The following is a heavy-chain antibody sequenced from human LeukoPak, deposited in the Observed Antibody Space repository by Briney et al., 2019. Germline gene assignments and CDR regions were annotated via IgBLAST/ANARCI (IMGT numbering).Heavy chain of an antibody. J-gene: IGHJ4*02. V-gene: IGHV1-18*01. CDR3: ARAKYYDFWSGYSDY. D-gene: IGHD3-3*01. CDR1: GYTFTSYG. Sequence: ASVKVSCKASGYTFTSYGISWVRQAPGQGLEWMGWISAYNGNTNYAQKLQGRVTMTTDTSTSTAYMELRSLRSDDTAVYYCARAKYYDFWSGYSDYLGQGILVTVSS. CDR2: ISAYNGNT.